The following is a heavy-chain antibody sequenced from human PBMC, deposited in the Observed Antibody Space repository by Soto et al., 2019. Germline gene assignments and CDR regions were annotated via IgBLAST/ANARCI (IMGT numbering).Heavy chain of an antibody. V-gene: IGHV3-21*02. CDR1: GFNFSNYS. J-gene: IGHJ6*03. D-gene: IGHD1-1*01. CDR2: ISSSSSYI. CDR3: VTDGLMTGRMGYFYSYMDV. Sequence: EIQLVESEGGLVKPGGSLRLSCVASGFNFSNYSMNWVRQTPGKGLEWVSSISSSSSYIYYADSVKDRFTISRDNAKTSLYLQIISLRAGDTAVYYCVTDGLMTGRMGYFYSYMDVWGRGTTVTVSS.